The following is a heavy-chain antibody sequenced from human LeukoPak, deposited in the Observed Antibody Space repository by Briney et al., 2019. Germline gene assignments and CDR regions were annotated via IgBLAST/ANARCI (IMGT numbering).Heavy chain of an antibody. J-gene: IGHJ3*01. CDR2: ISYDGSEK. CDR1: GLNFISYA. CDR3: VRAYCSASDCFDAFDL. Sequence: PGGSLRLSCEVSGLNFISYAMHWVRQAPGKGLEWVALISYDGSEKVYEDSVKGRFSISRDNSANTVFLQMNSLRSEDTAVYHCVRAYCSASDCFDAFDLWGQGTLVRVSS. D-gene: IGHD2-15*01. V-gene: IGHV3-30*03.